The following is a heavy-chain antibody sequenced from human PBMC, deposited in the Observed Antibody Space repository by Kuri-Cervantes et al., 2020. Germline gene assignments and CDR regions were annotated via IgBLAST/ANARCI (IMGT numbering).Heavy chain of an antibody. Sequence: GESLKISCAASGFTFSNYWMSWVRQAPGKGLEWVAQIKEDGSQRYYVESLKGRFTISRDNAKNSLFLQINSLRVEDTAVYYCATDKGYFAFDYWGQGTLVTDSS. D-gene: IGHD1-26*01. V-gene: IGHV3-7*01. J-gene: IGHJ4*02. CDR1: GFTFSNYW. CDR2: IKEDGSQR. CDR3: ATDKGYFAFDY.